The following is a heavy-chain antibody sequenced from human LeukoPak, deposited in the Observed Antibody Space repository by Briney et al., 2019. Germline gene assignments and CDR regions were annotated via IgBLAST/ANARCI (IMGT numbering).Heavy chain of an antibody. J-gene: IGHJ5*02. CDR2: IKQDGSEK. Sequence: GGSLRLSCAASGFTFSSYWMSWVRQAPGKGLEWVANIKQDGSEKYYVDSVKGRFTISRDNSKNTLYLQMNSLRAEDMAVYYCAKDRYYYGSGSYYPFDPWGQGTLVTVSS. CDR3: AKDRYYYGSGSYYPFDP. V-gene: IGHV3-7*03. D-gene: IGHD3-10*01. CDR1: GFTFSSYW.